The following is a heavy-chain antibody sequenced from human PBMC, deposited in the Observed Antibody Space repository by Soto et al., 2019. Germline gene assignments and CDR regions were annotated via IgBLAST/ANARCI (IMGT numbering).Heavy chain of an antibody. CDR3: ARVRPSYSSGWSNWFDP. J-gene: IGHJ5*02. Sequence: EVQLLESGGGLVQPGGSLRLSCAASGFTFSSYWMSWVRQAPGKGLEWVANIKQDGSEKYYVDSVKGRFTISRDNAKNSLYLQMNSLRAEDTAVYYCARVRPSYSSGWSNWFDPWGQGTLVTVSS. V-gene: IGHV3-7*03. CDR2: IKQDGSEK. CDR1: GFTFSSYW. D-gene: IGHD6-19*01.